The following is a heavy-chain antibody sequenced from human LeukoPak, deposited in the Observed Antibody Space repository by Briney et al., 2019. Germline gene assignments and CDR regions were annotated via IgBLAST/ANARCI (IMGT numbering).Heavy chain of an antibody. D-gene: IGHD2-15*01. CDR1: GFTFSSYS. Sequence: PGGSLRLSCAASGFTFSSYSMNWVRQAPGKGLEWVSSISSSSSYIYYADFVKGRFTISRDDSKNTLYLQMNSLRAEDTAVYYCAAGWYFDYWGQGTLVTVSS. CDR3: AAGWYFDY. CDR2: ISSSSSYI. V-gene: IGHV3-21*04. J-gene: IGHJ4*02.